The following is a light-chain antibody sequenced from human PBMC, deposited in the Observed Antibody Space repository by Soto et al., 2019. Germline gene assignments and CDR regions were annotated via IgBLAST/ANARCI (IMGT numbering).Light chain of an antibody. J-gene: IGLJ2*01. CDR2: EVS. CDR1: SSDIGGYNY. Sequence: QSALTQPAAVSGSPGQSITISCIGTSSDIGGYNYVSWYQQHPGKAPKLLISEVSNRPSGVSNRFSGSKSGNTASLTISGLQAEDEADYYCQSYDADFVIFGGGTKLTVL. V-gene: IGLV2-14*01. CDR3: QSYDADFVI.